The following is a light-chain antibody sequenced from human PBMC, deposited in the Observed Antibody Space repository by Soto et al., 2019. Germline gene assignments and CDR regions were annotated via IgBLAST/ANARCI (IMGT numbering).Light chain of an antibody. Sequence: EIVMTQTPLSSAVTLGQPASISCRSSQSLVHNDGNTYLTWFQQRPGQPPRLLLYKISNRFSGVPDRFSGSGAGTDFTLKISRVEXEDVGVYYCMQATQYPWTFGQGTKVEIK. CDR3: MQATQYPWT. J-gene: IGKJ1*01. CDR2: KIS. V-gene: IGKV2-24*01. CDR1: QSLVHNDGNTY.